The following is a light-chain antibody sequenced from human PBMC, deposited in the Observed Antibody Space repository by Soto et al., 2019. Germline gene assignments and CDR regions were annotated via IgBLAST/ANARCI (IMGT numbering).Light chain of an antibody. CDR3: QQYGSSPLYT. Sequence: EIVLTQSPGTLSLSPGERATLSCRASQSVSSSYLAWYQQKPGQAPRLLIYGASSRATGIQDRFSGSGSGTDFTLTISRLEPEDFAVYSCQQYGSSPLYTFGQGTKLEIK. J-gene: IGKJ2*01. V-gene: IGKV3-20*01. CDR2: GAS. CDR1: QSVSSSY.